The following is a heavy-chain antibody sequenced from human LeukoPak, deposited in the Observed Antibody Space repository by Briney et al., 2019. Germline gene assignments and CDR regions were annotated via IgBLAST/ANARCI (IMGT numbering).Heavy chain of an antibody. Sequence: ASVKVSCKASGYIFTGQDMHWGRQAPGQGLEWMGRINPNSGGTNYAQKFQGRVTMTRDTSISTAYMELSRLRSDDTAVYYCARAAGLYYDFWSGYAHWGQGTLVTVSS. V-gene: IGHV1-2*06. CDR3: ARAAGLYYDFWSGYAH. J-gene: IGHJ4*02. CDR2: INPNSGGT. D-gene: IGHD3-3*01. CDR1: GYIFTGQD.